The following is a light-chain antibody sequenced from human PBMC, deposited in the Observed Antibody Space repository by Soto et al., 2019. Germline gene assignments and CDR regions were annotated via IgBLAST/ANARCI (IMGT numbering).Light chain of an antibody. CDR3: QQRRNWPCT. CDR2: DAS. CDR1: QSVSSY. Sequence: EIVLTQSQATLSLSPGERATLSCSASQSVSSYLAWYQQKPGQAPRLLIYDASHRATGIPARFSGSGSGTNFTITISIRAPEDFPDYYCQQRRNWPCTFGQGTKVEIK. V-gene: IGKV3-11*01. J-gene: IGKJ1*01.